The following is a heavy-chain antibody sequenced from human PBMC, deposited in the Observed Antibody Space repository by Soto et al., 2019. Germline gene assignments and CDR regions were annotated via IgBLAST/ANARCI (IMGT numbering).Heavy chain of an antibody. CDR1: GYSFTSYW. Sequence: PGESLKISCKGSGYSFTSYWISWVRQMPGKGLEWMGRIDPSDSYTNYSPSFQGHVTISADKSISTAYLQWSSLKASDTAMYYCATYCSGGSCHPYYYYGMDVWGQGTTVTSP. CDR3: ATYCSGGSCHPYYYYGMDV. V-gene: IGHV5-10-1*01. D-gene: IGHD2-15*01. CDR2: IDPSDSYT. J-gene: IGHJ6*02.